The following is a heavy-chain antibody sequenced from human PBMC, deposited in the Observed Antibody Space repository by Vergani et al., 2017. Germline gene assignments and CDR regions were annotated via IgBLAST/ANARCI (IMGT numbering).Heavy chain of an antibody. Sequence: EVQLVESGGGLVQPGRSLRLSCAASGFTFDDYAMHWVRQAPGKGLEWVSGISWSSGSIGYADSVKGRITISRDNAKNSLYLQMNSLRAEDTALYDWAKDIREGYSYGPLFDYWGQGTLVTVSS. CDR1: GFTFDDYA. CDR3: AKDIREGYSYGPLFDY. V-gene: IGHV3-9*01. J-gene: IGHJ4*02. D-gene: IGHD5-18*01. CDR2: ISWSSGSI.